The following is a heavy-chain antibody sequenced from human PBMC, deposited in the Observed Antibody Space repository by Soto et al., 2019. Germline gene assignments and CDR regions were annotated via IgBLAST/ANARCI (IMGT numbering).Heavy chain of an antibody. J-gene: IGHJ4*02. CDR1: GGSISSGGYY. V-gene: IGHV4-31*03. D-gene: IGHD3-22*01. CDR3: ARDQDDSSGYIGY. CDR2: IYYSGST. Sequence: SETLSLTCTVSGGSISSGGYYWSWIRQHPGKGLEWIGYIYYSGSTYYNPSLKSRVTVSVDTSKNQFSLKLSSVTAADTAVYYCARDQDDSSGYIGYWGQGTLVTVSS.